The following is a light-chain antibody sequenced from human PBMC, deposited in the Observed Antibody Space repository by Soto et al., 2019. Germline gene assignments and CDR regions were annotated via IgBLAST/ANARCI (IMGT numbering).Light chain of an antibody. CDR2: DVS. J-gene: IGLJ2*01. Sequence: QSALTQPASVSGSPGQSITISCTGTSSDVGGYNYVSWYQQHPGKAPKLMIYDVSNRPSGVSNRFSGSKSGNTASLTSSGLQAEDEADYYCSSYTSSSTPLVFGGGTKVTGL. V-gene: IGLV2-14*01. CDR1: SSDVGGYNY. CDR3: SSYTSSSTPLV.